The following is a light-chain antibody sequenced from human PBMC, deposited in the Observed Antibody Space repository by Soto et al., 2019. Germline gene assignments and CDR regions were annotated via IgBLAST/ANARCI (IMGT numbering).Light chain of an antibody. Sequence: QTVVTQEPSVTVSPGGTVTLTCGSSTGAVTSGHYPDWFQQKPGQAPRTLIYDTSNKHSWTPARFSGSLLGGKADLTLSGAQPEDEAEYYCLHSYGGVQRVFGGGTQLTVL. J-gene: IGLJ7*01. CDR2: DTS. V-gene: IGLV7-46*01. CDR3: LHSYGGVQRV. CDR1: TGAVTSGHY.